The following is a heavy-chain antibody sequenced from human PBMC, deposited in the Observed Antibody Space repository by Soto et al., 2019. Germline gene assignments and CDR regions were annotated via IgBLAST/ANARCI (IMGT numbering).Heavy chain of an antibody. V-gene: IGHV3-30-3*01. J-gene: IGHJ4*02. CDR1: GFTFSDYA. CDR2: VSFDGNIK. Sequence: QVQLVESGGGVVQPGRSLRLSCAASGFTFSDYAMYWVRQAPGKGLVWVSVVSFDGNIKYYTGSGKCRFTISRYNSNNTLHLQVNSLRTEDTALYYCARDRTHPLHSSGWQIVYWRQGTLVTVSS. D-gene: IGHD6-19*01. CDR3: ARDRTHPLHSSGWQIVY.